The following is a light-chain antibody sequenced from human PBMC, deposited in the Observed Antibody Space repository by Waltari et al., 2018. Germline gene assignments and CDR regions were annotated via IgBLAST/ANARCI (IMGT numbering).Light chain of an antibody. CDR1: ENIDNW. CDR2: KAS. CDR3: QQYNTYYPT. Sequence: DIQMTQSPSTLSASVGDRVTITCRASENIDNWLAWYQQRPGKAPKLLLYKASTLDSGVPSSFSGSGSGTEFTLTISALQPDDFATYHCQQYNTYYPTFGQGTKLEIK. V-gene: IGKV1-5*03. J-gene: IGKJ1*01.